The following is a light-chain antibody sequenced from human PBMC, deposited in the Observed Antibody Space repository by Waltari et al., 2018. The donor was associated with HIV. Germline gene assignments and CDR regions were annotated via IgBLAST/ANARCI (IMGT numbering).Light chain of an antibody. CDR3: QQYNNWLLLT. Sequence: EIVMTQSPATLSVSPGERATLSCRASQSVSSNLAWYQQKPGQAPRLLIYGASTRATGIPARFSGSGSGTEFTLTISSLQSEDFAVYYCQQYNNWLLLTFGGGTKVEIK. CDR1: QSVSSN. V-gene: IGKV3-15*01. J-gene: IGKJ4*01. CDR2: GAS.